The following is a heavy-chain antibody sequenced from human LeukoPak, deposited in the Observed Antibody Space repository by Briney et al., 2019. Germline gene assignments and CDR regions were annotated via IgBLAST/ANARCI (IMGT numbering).Heavy chain of an antibody. CDR2: IGGGGDAI. D-gene: IGHD3-22*01. Sequence: PGGSLRLSCTASGFSFRSYSLNWVRQSPGKGLEWISYIGGGGDAIYYAESVRGRFTISGDNARNSVYLQVNSLRVEDTAVYYCARPNYYMKDAFDIWGQGTMVTVSS. J-gene: IGHJ3*02. CDR3: ARPNYYMKDAFDI. V-gene: IGHV3-48*04. CDR1: GFSFRSYS.